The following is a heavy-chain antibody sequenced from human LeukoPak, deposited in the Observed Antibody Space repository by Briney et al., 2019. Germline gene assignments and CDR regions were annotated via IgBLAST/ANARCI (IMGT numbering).Heavy chain of an antibody. CDR1: GGSFSGYY. J-gene: IGHJ5*02. CDR3: ARGLFGEKRYWFDP. V-gene: IGHV4-34*01. D-gene: IGHD3-10*02. CDR2: INHSGST. Sequence: SETLSLTCAVYGGSFSGYYWSWIRQPPGKGLEWIGEINHSGSTNYNPSLKSRVTISVDTSKNQFSLKLSSVTAADTAVYYCARGLFGEKRYWFDPWGQGTLVTVSS.